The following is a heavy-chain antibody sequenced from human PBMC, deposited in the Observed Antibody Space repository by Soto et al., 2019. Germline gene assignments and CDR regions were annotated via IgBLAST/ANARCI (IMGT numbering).Heavy chain of an antibody. CDR1: GGSISSYY. D-gene: IGHD3-22*01. CDR3: ARGGYYYDSMRAFDI. Sequence: SETLSLTCTVSGGSISSYYWSWIRQPPGKGLEWIGYIYYSGSTNYNPSLKSRVTISVDTSKNQFSLKLSSVTAADTAVYYCARGGYYYDSMRAFDIWGQGTMVTVSS. CDR2: IYYSGST. V-gene: IGHV4-59*01. J-gene: IGHJ3*02.